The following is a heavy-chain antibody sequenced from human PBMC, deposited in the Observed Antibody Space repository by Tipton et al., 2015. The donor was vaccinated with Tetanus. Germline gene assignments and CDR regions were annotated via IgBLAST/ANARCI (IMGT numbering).Heavy chain of an antibody. V-gene: IGHV4-30-4*01. CDR1: GDSLSNGDYY. CDR2: IYYSGST. D-gene: IGHD2-2*01. CDR3: ARGWSECSSWSCSPFDS. J-gene: IGHJ4*02. Sequence: TLSLTCTVSGDSLSNGDYYWSWIRQPPGKGLESIGYIYYSGSTYYNPSLKSRVTISVDTSKQQFSLSLTSATAADTAVYYCARGWSECSSWSCSPFDSWGQGTLVTVSS.